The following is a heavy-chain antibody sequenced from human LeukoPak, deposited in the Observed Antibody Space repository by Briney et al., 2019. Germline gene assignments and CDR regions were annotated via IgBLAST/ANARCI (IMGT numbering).Heavy chain of an antibody. J-gene: IGHJ5*02. D-gene: IGHD6-13*01. CDR1: GGSISSSY. V-gene: IGHV4-59*08. CDR3: ARAYSSSWYWFDP. Sequence: SETLSLTCTVSGGSISSSYWSWSRQPQGQGLERIGYIYYSGSTNYNPSLKSRVTISVDTSKNQFSLKLSSVTAADTAVYYCARAYSSSWYWFDPWGQGTLVTVSS. CDR2: IYYSGST.